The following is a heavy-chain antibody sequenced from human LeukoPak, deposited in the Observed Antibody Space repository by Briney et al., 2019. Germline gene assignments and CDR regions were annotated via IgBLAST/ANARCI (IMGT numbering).Heavy chain of an antibody. D-gene: IGHD3-22*01. CDR3: ARDRYDTTGYVTPDDAFDI. V-gene: IGHV3-21*01. Sequence: GGSLRLSYAASKLTFSSYTMNWVRQAPGKGLEWVSSVTSTSSYIYYADSVKGRFTISRDNAKNSLYLQMDSLRAEDTAVYYCARDRYDTTGYVTPDDAFDIWGQGTMVTVSS. CDR1: KLTFSSYT. J-gene: IGHJ3*02. CDR2: VTSTSSYI.